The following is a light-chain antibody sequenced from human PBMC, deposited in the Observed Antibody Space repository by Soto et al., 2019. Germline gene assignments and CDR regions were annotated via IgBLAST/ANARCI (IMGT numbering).Light chain of an antibody. CDR3: SSFASSNTWV. CDR1: SSDVGAYNY. Sequence: QSALTQPPSASGSPGQSVTISCTGTSSDVGAYNYVSWYQQHAGKAPKLVIYEVTKRPSGVPDRFSGSKSANTASLTVSGRQAEDEADYYCSSFASSNTWVFGRGTQLTVL. V-gene: IGLV2-8*01. J-gene: IGLJ3*02. CDR2: EVT.